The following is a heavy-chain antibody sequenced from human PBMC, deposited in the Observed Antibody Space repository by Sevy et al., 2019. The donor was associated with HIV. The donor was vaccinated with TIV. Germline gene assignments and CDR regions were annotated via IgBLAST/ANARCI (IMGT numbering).Heavy chain of an antibody. Sequence: SETLSLTCTVSGGSITSLYWGWVRKRPAKGLEGIANIHYNDNTNYNPSLKSRVTISLDTSKNQFSLRLSSVTAADTAICYSACENAWGRVYSWGQGTLVTVSS. V-gene: IGHV4-59*08. J-gene: IGHJ4*02. CDR1: GGSITSLY. CDR2: IHYNDNT. D-gene: IGHD1-26*01. CDR3: ACENAWGRVYS.